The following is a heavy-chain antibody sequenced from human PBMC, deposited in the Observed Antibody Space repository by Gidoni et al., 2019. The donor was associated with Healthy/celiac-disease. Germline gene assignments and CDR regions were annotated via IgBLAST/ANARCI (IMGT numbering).Heavy chain of an antibody. CDR2: IYHGGDT. V-gene: IGHV4-38-2*02. CDR3: TKDAWDLSKSVY. D-gene: IGHD4-4*01. J-gene: IGHJ4*02. Sequence: QVQLQESGPGRVKHSETLSLTCAVSAYSIDTDFYWSWIRQSPGKGLEWIGSIYHGGDTYYNSSLKSRITISIDRSKKQCSLNLRSVTAADTAIYYCTKDAWDLSKSVYWGRGTLVTVSS. CDR1: AYSIDTDFY.